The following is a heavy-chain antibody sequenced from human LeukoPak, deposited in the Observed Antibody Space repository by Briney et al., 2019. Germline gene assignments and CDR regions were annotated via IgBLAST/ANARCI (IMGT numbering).Heavy chain of an antibody. D-gene: IGHD3-10*01. J-gene: IGHJ3*02. CDR3: ARDSAAVRDAFDI. V-gene: IGHV3-21*01. CDR1: GFTFNSYS. Sequence: PGGSLRLSCAASGFTFNSYSMNWVRQAPGKGREWVSCISSSSGYIYYADSVKGRFTISRDNAKNSLYLQMNSLRAEDTAVYYCARDSAAVRDAFDIWGLGTMVTVPS. CDR2: ISSSSGYI.